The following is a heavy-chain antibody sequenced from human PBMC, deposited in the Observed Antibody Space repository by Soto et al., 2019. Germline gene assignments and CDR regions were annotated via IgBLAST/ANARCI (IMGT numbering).Heavy chain of an antibody. J-gene: IGHJ4*02. D-gene: IGHD2-2*02. CDR3: AMEYCSSTSCYRDY. Sequence: QVQLVQSGAEVKKPGSSVKVSCKASGGTFSSYTISWVRQAPGQGLEWMGRIIPILGIANYAQKFQGRVTITAEKSTSPAYMELSSLRSEYTAVYYCAMEYCSSTSCYRDYWGQGTLVTVSS. CDR1: GGTFSSYT. CDR2: IIPILGIA. V-gene: IGHV1-69*02.